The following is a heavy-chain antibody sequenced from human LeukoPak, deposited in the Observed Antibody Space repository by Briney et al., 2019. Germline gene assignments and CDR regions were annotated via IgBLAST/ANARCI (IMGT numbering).Heavy chain of an antibody. Sequence: GESLKISCNASGYCFTSYWIGWVREIPGKGLEWMGIISPDDSDTRYSPSFQGQVTISADKSISTAYLLWSSLKASDTAMYYCTRLVDTTMADYWGQGSLVTVSS. CDR3: TRLVDTTMADY. CDR2: ISPDDSDT. D-gene: IGHD5-18*01. V-gene: IGHV5-51*01. J-gene: IGHJ4*02. CDR1: GYCFTSYW.